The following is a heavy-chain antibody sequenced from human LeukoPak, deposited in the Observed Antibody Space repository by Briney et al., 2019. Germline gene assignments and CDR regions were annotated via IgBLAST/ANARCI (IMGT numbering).Heavy chain of an antibody. CDR3: AKDYSSNAYSAGRR. Sequence: GRSLRLSCAASGFTFRSYGMHWVRQAPGKGLEWVAVISYDGSNKYYADSVKGRFTISRDNSKNTLYLQMNSLRAEDTAVYYCAKDYSSNAYSAGRRWGQGTLVTVSS. CDR1: GFTFRSYG. CDR2: ISYDGSNK. V-gene: IGHV3-30*18. D-gene: IGHD1-20*01. J-gene: IGHJ4*02.